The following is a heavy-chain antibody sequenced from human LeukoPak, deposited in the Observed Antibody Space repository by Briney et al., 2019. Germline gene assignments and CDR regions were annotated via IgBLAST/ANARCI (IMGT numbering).Heavy chain of an antibody. CDR3: AREAFSDWLLQFDP. V-gene: IGHV4-61*02. Sequence: SETLSLTCTVSGGSISSGSYYWSWIRQPAGKGLEWIGRIYTSGSTNYNPSLKSRVTISVDTSKNQFSLKLSSVTAADTAVYYCAREAFSDWLLQFDPRGQGTLVTVSS. J-gene: IGHJ5*02. CDR2: IYTSGST. D-gene: IGHD3-9*01. CDR1: GGSISSGSYY.